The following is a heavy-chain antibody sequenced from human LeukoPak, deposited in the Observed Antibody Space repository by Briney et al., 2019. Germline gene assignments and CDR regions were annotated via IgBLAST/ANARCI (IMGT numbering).Heavy chain of an antibody. V-gene: IGHV1-46*03. CDR3: ARDEHYATDY. D-gene: IGHD2-2*01. J-gene: IGHJ4*02. CDR1: GYMFTSYN. CDR2: VSSSGANT. Sequence: ASVKVSCKASGYMFTSYNMQWVRQAPGQGLEWMGMVSSSGANTKYAQKFRGRVTMTSDTSTSTVYMELSSLISDDTAVYYCARDEHYATDYWGQGTLVTVCS.